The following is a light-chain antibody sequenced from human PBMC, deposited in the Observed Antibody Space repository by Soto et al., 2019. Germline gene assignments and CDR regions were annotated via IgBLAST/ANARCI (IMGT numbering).Light chain of an antibody. J-gene: IGKJ4*01. V-gene: IGKV1-33*01. Sequence: IQVTQSPSSLSASVGDGVTITCRASQSISSYVSWYQQKPGKAPKLLIYDASNLETGVPSRFSGSGSGTDFTFTISSLQPEDIATYYCQQFDDLPLTFGGGTKVDIK. CDR2: DAS. CDR3: QQFDDLPLT. CDR1: QSISSY.